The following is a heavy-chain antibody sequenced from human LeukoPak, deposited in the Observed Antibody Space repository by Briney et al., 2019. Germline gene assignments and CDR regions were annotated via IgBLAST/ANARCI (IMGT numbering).Heavy chain of an antibody. D-gene: IGHD3-10*01. Sequence: GGSLRLSCAASGFTFSSYGMSWVRQAPGKGLEWVSAISGSGGSTYYADSVKGRFTISRDNSKNTLYLQMNSLRAEDTAVYYCAKGGSGSYYIGAFDIWGKGTTVTISS. J-gene: IGHJ6*04. CDR3: AKGGSGSYYIGAFDI. CDR1: GFTFSSYG. CDR2: ISGSGGST. V-gene: IGHV3-23*01.